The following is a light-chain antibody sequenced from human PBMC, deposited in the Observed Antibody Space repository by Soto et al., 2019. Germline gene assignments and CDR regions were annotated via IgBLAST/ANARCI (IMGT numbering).Light chain of an antibody. CDR3: ETWDSNTLI. V-gene: IGLV4-60*03. Sequence: QLVLTQSSSASASLGSSVKLTCTLSSGHSSYIIAWHQKQPGKAPRYLMKLEGSGSYNKGSGVPDRFSGSSSGADRYLTISNLQSDDEADYYCETWDSNTLIFGGGTKLTVL. CDR1: SGHSSYI. CDR2: LEGSGSY. J-gene: IGLJ2*01.